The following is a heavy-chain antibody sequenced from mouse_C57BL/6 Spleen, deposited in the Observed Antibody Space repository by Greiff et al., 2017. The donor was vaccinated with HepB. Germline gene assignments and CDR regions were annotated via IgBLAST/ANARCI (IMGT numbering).Heavy chain of an antibody. Sequence: QVQLQQSGPELVKPGASVKISCKASGYAFSSSWMNWVKQRPGKGLEWIGRIYPGDGDTNYNGKFKGKATLTAEKSSSTAYMQLSSLTSEDSAVYFCARSYYGNVRYFDVWGTGTTVTVSS. J-gene: IGHJ1*03. V-gene: IGHV1-82*01. CDR2: IYPGDGDT. CDR3: ARSYYGNVRYFDV. CDR1: GYAFSSSW. D-gene: IGHD2-1*01.